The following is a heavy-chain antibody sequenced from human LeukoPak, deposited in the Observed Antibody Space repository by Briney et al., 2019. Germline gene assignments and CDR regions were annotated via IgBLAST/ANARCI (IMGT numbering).Heavy chain of an antibody. CDR2: LNPIGGST. CDR1: GYTFTTYY. Sequence: GASVKVSCKASGYTFTTYYVHWVRQAPGQGLEWMGILNPIGGSTIYAQKFQGRVAMTRDTSTSTVYMELSSLRSEDTAVYYCASLNCSGDNCYLEYWGQGTLVTVSS. V-gene: IGHV1-46*01. D-gene: IGHD2-15*01. CDR3: ASLNCSGDNCYLEY. J-gene: IGHJ4*02.